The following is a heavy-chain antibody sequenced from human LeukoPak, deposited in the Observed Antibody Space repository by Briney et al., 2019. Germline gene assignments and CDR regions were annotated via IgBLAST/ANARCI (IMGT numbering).Heavy chain of an antibody. D-gene: IGHD3-10*01. J-gene: IGHJ6*02. CDR2: ISGNGGST. CDR3: VRGAWFLWFGEGWYGMDV. V-gene: IGHV3-64D*06. CDR1: GFTLSTYA. Sequence: PGGSLRLSCSAPGFTLSTYAMHWVRQAPGKGLEHVSVISGNGGSTYYADSVKGRFTISRDTSKNTLYLQMSSLRLEDTAVYYCVRGAWFLWFGEGWYGMDVWSQGTTVIVTS.